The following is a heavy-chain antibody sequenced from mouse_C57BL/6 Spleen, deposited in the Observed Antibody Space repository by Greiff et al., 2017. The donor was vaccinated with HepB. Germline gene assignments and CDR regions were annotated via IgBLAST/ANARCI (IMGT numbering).Heavy chain of an antibody. J-gene: IGHJ4*01. CDR3: ARASHYYGSSYDYAMDY. CDR2: ISYDGSN. D-gene: IGHD1-1*01. CDR1: GYSITSGYY. Sequence: DVQLVESGPGLVKPSQSLSLTCSVTGYSITSGYYWNWIRQFPGNKLEWMGYISYDGSNNYNPSLKNRISITRDTSKNQFFLKLNSVTTEDTATYYCARASHYYGSSYDYAMDYWGQGTSVTVSS. V-gene: IGHV3-6*01.